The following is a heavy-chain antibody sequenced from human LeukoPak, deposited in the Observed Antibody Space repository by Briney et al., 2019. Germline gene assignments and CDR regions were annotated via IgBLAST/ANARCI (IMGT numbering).Heavy chain of an antibody. CDR3: ARGLGPVDPYYFDY. CDR2: IYYSGST. Sequence: PSQTLSLTCIISDGSIGSYDWSWMRQPPGKGMEWIGYIYYSGSTNYNPSLKSRVTISVDTSKHQFSLRLNSVTAADTAVYYCARGLGPVDPYYFDYWGQGTLVTVSS. V-gene: IGHV4-59*01. CDR1: DGSIGSYD. D-gene: IGHD2-21*01. J-gene: IGHJ4*02.